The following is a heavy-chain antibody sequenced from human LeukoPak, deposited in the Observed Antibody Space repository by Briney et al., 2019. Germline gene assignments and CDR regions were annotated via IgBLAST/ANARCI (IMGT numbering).Heavy chain of an antibody. CDR2: ISSSSSYI. Sequence: GGSLRLSCEGSGFTFGSYGMNWVRQAPGKGLEWVSSISSSSSYIYYADSVKGRFSISRDNAKNSVYLQMDSLRAEDTAEYYCAREYSSNWYPFDYWGQGILVTVSS. CDR1: GFTFGSYG. CDR3: AREYSSNWYPFDY. J-gene: IGHJ4*02. D-gene: IGHD6-13*01. V-gene: IGHV3-21*01.